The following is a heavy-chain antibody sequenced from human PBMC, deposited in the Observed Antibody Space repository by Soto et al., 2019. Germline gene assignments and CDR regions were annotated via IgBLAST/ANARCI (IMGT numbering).Heavy chain of an antibody. V-gene: IGHV3-11*05. CDR1: GFTFSDYY. CDR3: ASLGATTVEYFQH. D-gene: IGHD1-26*01. J-gene: IGHJ1*01. CDR2: ISSSSSYT. Sequence: QVQLVESGGGLVKPGGSLRLSCAASGFTFSDYYMSWIRQAPGKGLEWVSYISSSSSYTNYADSVKGRFTISRDNAKNSLYLQMNRLRAEDTAVYYCASLGATTVEYFQHWGQGTLVTVSS.